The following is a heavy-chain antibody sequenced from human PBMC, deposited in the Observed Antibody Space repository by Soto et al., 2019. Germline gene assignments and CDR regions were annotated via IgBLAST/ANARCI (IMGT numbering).Heavy chain of an antibody. D-gene: IGHD2-2*01. CDR1: GGSFSGYY. CDR2: INHSGST. CDR3: ARGRYCISTSCYANYYYYGMDV. J-gene: IGHJ6*02. Sequence: PSETLSLTCAVYGGSFSGYYWSWIRQPPGKGLEWIGEINHSGSTNYNPSLKSRVTISVDTSKNQFSLKLSSVTAADTAVYYCARGRYCISTSCYANYYYYGMDVWGQGTTVTVSS. V-gene: IGHV4-34*01.